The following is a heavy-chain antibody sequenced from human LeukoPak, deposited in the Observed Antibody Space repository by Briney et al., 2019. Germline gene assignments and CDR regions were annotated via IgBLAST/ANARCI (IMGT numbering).Heavy chain of an antibody. CDR1: GYTFTGYY. CDR3: ARRGYSYGMGYYYYYMDV. CDR2: INPNSGGT. D-gene: IGHD5-18*01. Sequence: ASVKVSCKASGYTFTGYYMHWVRQAPGQGLEWMGWINPNSGGTNYAQKFQGRVTMTRDTSISTAYMELSRLRSDDTAVYYCARRGYSYGMGYYYYYMDVWGKGTTVTVSS. J-gene: IGHJ6*03. V-gene: IGHV1-2*02.